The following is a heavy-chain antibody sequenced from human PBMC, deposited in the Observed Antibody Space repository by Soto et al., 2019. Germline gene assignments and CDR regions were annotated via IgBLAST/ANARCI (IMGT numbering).Heavy chain of an antibody. V-gene: IGHV5-51*01. CDR3: ARQRNYDFWSGYYYYYGMDV. D-gene: IGHD3-3*01. CDR1: GYSFTSYW. Sequence: GESLKISCKGSGYSFTSYWIGWVRQVPGKGLEWMGIIYPGDSDTRYSPSFQGQVTTSADKSISTAYLQWSSLKASDTAMYYCARQRNYDFWSGYYYYYGMDVWGQGTTVTVSS. J-gene: IGHJ6*02. CDR2: IYPGDSDT.